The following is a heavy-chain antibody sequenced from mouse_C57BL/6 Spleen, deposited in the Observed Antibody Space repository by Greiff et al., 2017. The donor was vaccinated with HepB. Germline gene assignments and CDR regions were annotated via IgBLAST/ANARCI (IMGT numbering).Heavy chain of an antibody. D-gene: IGHD1-1*01. Sequence: EVKLVESEGGLVQPGSSMKLSCTASGFTFSDYYMAWVRQVPEKGLEWVANINYDGSSTYYLDSLKSRFIISRDNAKNILYLQMSSVKSEDTATYYCARDRYYGSIYYAMDYWGQGTSVTVSS. CDR1: GFTFSDYY. V-gene: IGHV5-16*01. J-gene: IGHJ4*01. CDR2: INYDGSST. CDR3: ARDRYYGSIYYAMDY.